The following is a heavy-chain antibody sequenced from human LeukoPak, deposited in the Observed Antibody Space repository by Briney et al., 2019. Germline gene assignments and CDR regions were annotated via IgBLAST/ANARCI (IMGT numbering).Heavy chain of an antibody. V-gene: IGHV3-66*01. CDR3: AREYGDYVYY. CDR1: GFTVSSNY. J-gene: IGHJ4*02. D-gene: IGHD4-17*01. CDR2: IYSGGTT. Sequence: GGSLTLSCAASGFTVSSNYMSWVRQAPGKGLEWVSVIYSGGTTYYADSVKGRFTISRDNSKNTLYLQMNSLTAEDTAVYYCAREYGDYVYYWGQGTLVTVSS.